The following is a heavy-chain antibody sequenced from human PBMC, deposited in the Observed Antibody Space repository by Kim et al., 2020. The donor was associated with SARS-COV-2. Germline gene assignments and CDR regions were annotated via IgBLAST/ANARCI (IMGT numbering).Heavy chain of an antibody. D-gene: IGHD2-2*01. CDR1: GGSISSGGYS. Sequence: SETLSLTCAVSGGSISSGGYSWSWIQQPPGKGLEWIGYIYHSGSTYYNPSLKSRVTISVDRSKNQFSLKLSSVTAADTAVYYCATTRGYCSSTSCPFDYWGQGTLVTVSS. CDR2: IYHSGST. J-gene: IGHJ4*02. V-gene: IGHV4-30-2*01. CDR3: ATTRGYCSSTSCPFDY.